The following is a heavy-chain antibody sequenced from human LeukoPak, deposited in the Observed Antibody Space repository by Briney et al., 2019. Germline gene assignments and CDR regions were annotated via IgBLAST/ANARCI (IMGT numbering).Heavy chain of an antibody. Sequence: SETLSLTCTISGGSISTYYWSWIRQPPGKGLEWIGYIYYSGSTNYNPSLKSRVTISLDTSKNQFSLKLSSVTAADTAVYYCARRRGSGYYDYFDYWGQGTLVTVSS. CDR2: IYYSGST. CDR1: GGSISTYY. V-gene: IGHV4-59*01. J-gene: IGHJ4*02. D-gene: IGHD3-3*01. CDR3: ARRRGSGYYDYFDY.